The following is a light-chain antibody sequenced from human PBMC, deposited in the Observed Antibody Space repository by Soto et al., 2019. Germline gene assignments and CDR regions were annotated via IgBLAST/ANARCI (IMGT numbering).Light chain of an antibody. CDR3: CSYAGSGTMI. CDR1: SDDVGTYNL. Sequence: QSALTQPASVSGSPGQSITISCTGTSDDVGTYNLVSWYQQHPGKAPKLMIYAGSQRPSGVSNRFSGSKSGNTASLTNSGLQAEDEADYYCCSYAGSGTMIFGGGTKLTVL. V-gene: IGLV2-23*01. CDR2: AGS. J-gene: IGLJ2*01.